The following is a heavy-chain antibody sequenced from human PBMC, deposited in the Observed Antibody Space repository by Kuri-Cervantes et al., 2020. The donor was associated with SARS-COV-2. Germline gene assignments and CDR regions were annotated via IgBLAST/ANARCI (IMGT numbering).Heavy chain of an antibody. D-gene: IGHD6-13*01. Sequence: SETLSLTCTLSGASIGSGSNFWTWIRQPAGKGLEWIGYIYTTGGTNYNPSLKSRITISLDTSKNQFSLKLSSVTAADTAVYYCARGQGATRGIFYYYMDVWGKGTTVTVSS. V-gene: IGHV4-61*09. CDR1: GASIGSGSNF. CDR3: ARGQGATRGIFYYYMDV. CDR2: IYTTGGT. J-gene: IGHJ6*03.